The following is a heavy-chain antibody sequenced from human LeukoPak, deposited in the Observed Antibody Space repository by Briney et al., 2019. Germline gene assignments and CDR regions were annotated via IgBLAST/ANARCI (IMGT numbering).Heavy chain of an antibody. D-gene: IGHD2-2*01. CDR1: GFTFSSYG. CDR3: AREIAGVVVPAAPYCYYGMDV. J-gene: IGHJ6*02. V-gene: IGHV3-30*03. Sequence: PGGSLRLSCAASGFTFSSYGMHWVRQAPGKGLEWVAVISYDGSNKYYADSVKGRFTISRDNSKNTLYLQMNSLRAEDTAVYYCAREIAGVVVPAAPYCYYGMDVWGQGTLVTVSS. CDR2: ISYDGSNK.